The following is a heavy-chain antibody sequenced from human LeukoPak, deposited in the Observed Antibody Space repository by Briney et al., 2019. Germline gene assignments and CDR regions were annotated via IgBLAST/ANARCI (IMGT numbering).Heavy chain of an antibody. CDR1: GFTFSSYA. D-gene: IGHD2-2*01. Sequence: GGSLRLSCAASGFTFSSYAMSWVRQAPGKGLEWVSAISGSGGSTYYADSEKGRFTISRDNSKNTLYLQMNSLRAEDTAVYYCATRELYCSSTSCYYYFDYWGQGTLVTVSS. J-gene: IGHJ4*02. V-gene: IGHV3-23*01. CDR3: ATRELYCSSTSCYYYFDY. CDR2: ISGSGGST.